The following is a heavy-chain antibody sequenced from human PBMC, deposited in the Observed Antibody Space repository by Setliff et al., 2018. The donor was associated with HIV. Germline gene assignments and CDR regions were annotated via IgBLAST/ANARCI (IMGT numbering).Heavy chain of an antibody. D-gene: IGHD6-13*01. CDR3: ARGYSIALGWFDP. CDR1: GYTFTSYA. V-gene: IGHV1-3*01. CDR2: INSGNGNT. J-gene: IGHJ5*02. Sequence: ASVKVSCKASGYTFTSYAMHWVRQAPGQRLEWMGWINSGNGNTKYSPKFQGRVTITRDTSASTAYMELSSLRSEDTAVYYCARGYSIALGWFDPWGQGTLVTVSS.